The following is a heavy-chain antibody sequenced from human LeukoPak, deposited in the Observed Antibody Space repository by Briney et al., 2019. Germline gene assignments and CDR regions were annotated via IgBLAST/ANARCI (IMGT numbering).Heavy chain of an antibody. CDR2: TYYRSKWYN. CDR3: AREGTSSTFDY. V-gene: IGHV6-1*01. J-gene: IGHJ4*02. Sequence: SQTLSPTCAISGDSVSSNSAAWNWLRQSPSRGLEWLGRTYYRSKWYNDYAVSVKSRMTINPDTSKNQFSLQLNSVTPEDTAVYYCAREGTSSTFDYWGQGTLVTVSS. D-gene: IGHD2-2*01. CDR1: GDSVSSNSAA.